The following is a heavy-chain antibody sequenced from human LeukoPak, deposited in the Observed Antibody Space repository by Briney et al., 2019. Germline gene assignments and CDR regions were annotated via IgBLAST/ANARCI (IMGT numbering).Heavy chain of an antibody. CDR2: IIPLLGTA. Sequence: AASVKLSCKASGGTFSSYAFSWVRQAPGQGLEWMGGIIPLLGTANYAQKFQGRVTITADTSSSTVYMELRRLRSDDTAVYYCARGSRTGWYYFDYWGQGTLVTVSS. CDR3: ARGSRTGWYYFDY. CDR1: GGTFSSYA. J-gene: IGHJ4*02. V-gene: IGHV1-69*06. D-gene: IGHD6-19*01.